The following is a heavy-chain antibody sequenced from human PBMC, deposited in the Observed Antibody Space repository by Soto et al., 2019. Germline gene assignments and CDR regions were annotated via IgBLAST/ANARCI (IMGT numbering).Heavy chain of an antibody. V-gene: IGHV3-23*01. CDR2: ISGSGYST. Sequence: EVQLLESGGGLVQPGGSLRLSCAASGFTFSSYGMSWVRQAPGKGLEWVSAISGSGYSTYYADSVKGRFTFSRDNYKNSLYLQMTSLRSEDTAVCSCGNYHSVGATTPFVCWGQGTLVTVSS. CDR1: GFTFSSYG. J-gene: IGHJ4*02. CDR3: GNYHSVGATTPFVC. D-gene: IGHD1-26*01.